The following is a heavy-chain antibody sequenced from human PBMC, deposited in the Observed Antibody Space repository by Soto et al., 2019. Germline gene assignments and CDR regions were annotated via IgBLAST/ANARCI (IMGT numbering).Heavy chain of an antibody. Sequence: LRLSCPASGFTFSSYSMNWVRQAPGKGLEWVSSISSSSSYIYYADSVKGRFTISRDNAKNSLYLQMNSLGAEDTAVYYCARGGMVRGYDYWGQGTRVTVSS. J-gene: IGHJ4*02. CDR2: ISSSSSYI. CDR3: ARGGMVRGYDY. D-gene: IGHD3-10*01. V-gene: IGHV3-21*01. CDR1: GFTFSSYS.